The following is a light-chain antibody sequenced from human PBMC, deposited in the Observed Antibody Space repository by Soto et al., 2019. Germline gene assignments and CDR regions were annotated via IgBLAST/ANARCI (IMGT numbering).Light chain of an antibody. CDR3: QKYNNWPFT. Sequence: EIVMTQSPATLSVSPGERATLSCRASQSISSNLAWYQQKPGQAPRLLIYGASTRATGIPATFSGSGSVTEFTLTISSLQSEDFEVYYCQKYNNWPFTFGPGTKVDIK. CDR1: QSISSN. CDR2: GAS. J-gene: IGKJ3*01. V-gene: IGKV3-15*01.